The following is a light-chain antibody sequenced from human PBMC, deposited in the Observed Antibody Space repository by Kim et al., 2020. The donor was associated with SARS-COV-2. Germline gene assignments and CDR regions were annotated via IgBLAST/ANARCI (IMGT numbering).Light chain of an antibody. CDR2: KAS. CDR3: QQYNSYLYT. Sequence: SASVGDRVTMTCRASQSISSWLAWYQQKPVKAPKLLIYKASSVESGVPSRFSGSGSGTEFTLTISSLQPDDFATYYCQQYNSYLYTFGQGTKLEI. J-gene: IGKJ2*01. CDR1: QSISSW. V-gene: IGKV1-5*03.